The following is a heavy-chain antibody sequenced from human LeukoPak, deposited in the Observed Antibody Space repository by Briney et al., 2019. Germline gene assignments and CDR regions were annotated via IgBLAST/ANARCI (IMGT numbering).Heavy chain of an antibody. CDR3: ARDRGWQQFDY. CDR2: IKEDGSET. V-gene: IGHV3-7*01. Sequence: GGSLRLSCAASGFTFSNSWMTWVRQAPGKGLERVANIKEDGSETYYVDSVRGRFSISRDNAKNSMYLEMNSLRAEDTAVYFCARDRGWQQFDYWGQGTLVTVSS. D-gene: IGHD5-24*01. CDR1: GFTFSNSW. J-gene: IGHJ4*02.